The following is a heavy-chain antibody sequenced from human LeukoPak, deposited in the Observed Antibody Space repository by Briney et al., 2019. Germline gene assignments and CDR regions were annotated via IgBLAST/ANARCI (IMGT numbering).Heavy chain of an antibody. V-gene: IGHV3-21*01. CDR3: ARGRDSITMVRGRRNYYYMDV. D-gene: IGHD3-10*01. CDR2: ISSSSSYI. CDR1: GFTFSSYS. Sequence: TGGSLRLSCAASGFTFSSYSMNWVRQAPGKGLEWVSSISSSSSYIYYADSVKGRFTISRDNAKNSLYLQMNSLRAEDTAVYYCARGRDSITMVRGRRNYYYMDVWGKGTTVTVSS. J-gene: IGHJ6*03.